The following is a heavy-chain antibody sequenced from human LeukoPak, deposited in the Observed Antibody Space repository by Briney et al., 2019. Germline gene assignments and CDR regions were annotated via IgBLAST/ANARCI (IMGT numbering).Heavy chain of an antibody. CDR1: GFTFSSYW. V-gene: IGHV3-74*01. Sequence: PGGSLRLSCAASGFTFSSYWMHWVRQAPGKGLVWVSRINSDGSSTSYADSVKGRFTISRDNAKNTLYLQMNSLRAEDTAVYYCASSYYDFWSGYSVDYWGQGTLVTVSP. CDR3: ASSYYDFWSGYSVDY. CDR2: INSDGSST. D-gene: IGHD3-3*01. J-gene: IGHJ4*02.